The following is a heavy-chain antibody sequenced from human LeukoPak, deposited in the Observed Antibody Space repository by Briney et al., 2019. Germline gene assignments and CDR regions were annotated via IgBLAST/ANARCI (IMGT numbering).Heavy chain of an antibody. J-gene: IGHJ6*03. V-gene: IGHV4-31*03. D-gene: IGHD6-13*01. CDR1: GGSISSGGYS. CDR2: IYYSGST. Sequence: SETLSLTCTVSGGSISSGGYSWSWIRQHPRKGLEWIGYIYYSGSTYYNPSLKSRVTISVDTSKNQFSLKLSSVTAADTAVYYCAREGQQLVLYYYYYMDVWGKGTTVTVSS. CDR3: AREGQQLVLYYYYYMDV.